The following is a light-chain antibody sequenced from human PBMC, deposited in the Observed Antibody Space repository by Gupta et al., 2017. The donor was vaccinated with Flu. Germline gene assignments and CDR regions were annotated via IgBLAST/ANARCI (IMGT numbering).Light chain of an antibody. CDR1: QKITTF. CDR2: AAS. J-gene: IGKJ4*01. Sequence: DIQMTHSPSSLSASVGDRVTITCRASQKITTFLNWYQQKSGMAPKFLIYAASPLQNGVPSRFTGGGSGTDFTLSITSRQPEDFASYYCQQSVSMPFTFGGGTKVEFK. CDR3: QQSVSMPFT. V-gene: IGKV1-39*01.